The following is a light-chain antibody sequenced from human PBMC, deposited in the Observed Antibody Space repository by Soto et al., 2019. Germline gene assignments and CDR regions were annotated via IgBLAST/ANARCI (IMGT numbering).Light chain of an antibody. CDR1: NIGSKS. Sequence: SYELTQPPSVSVAPGKTARITWGGNNIGSKSVNWYQQKPGQAPVLVIYYDSDRPSGIPERFSGSNSGNTATLTISRVEAGDEADYYCQVWDSGSDHVVFGGGTKLTVL. V-gene: IGLV3-21*04. CDR2: YDS. J-gene: IGLJ2*01. CDR3: QVWDSGSDHVV.